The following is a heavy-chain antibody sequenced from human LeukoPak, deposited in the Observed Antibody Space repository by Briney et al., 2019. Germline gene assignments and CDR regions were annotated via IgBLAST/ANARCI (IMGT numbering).Heavy chain of an antibody. CDR1: GFTFSSYA. Sequence: GRSLRLSCAASGFTFSSYAMHWVRQAPGKGLEWVAVISYDGSNKYYADSVKGRFTISRDNSKNTLYLQMNSLRAEDTAIYYCAKAGRLGELSLYSFDYWGQGTLVTVSS. J-gene: IGHJ4*02. CDR2: ISYDGSNK. D-gene: IGHD3-16*02. CDR3: AKAGRLGELSLYSFDY. V-gene: IGHV3-30-3*01.